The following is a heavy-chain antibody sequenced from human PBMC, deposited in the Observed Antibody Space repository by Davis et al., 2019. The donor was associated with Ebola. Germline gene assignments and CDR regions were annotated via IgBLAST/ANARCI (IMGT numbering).Heavy chain of an antibody. D-gene: IGHD1-1*01. V-gene: IGHV3-20*04. J-gene: IGHJ4*02. CDR3: VRRGWNWNRDPFDY. CDR2: INWNGGST. CDR1: GFIFDDYG. Sequence: PGGSLRLSCAASGFIFDDYGMSWVRQAPGKGLEWVSGINWNGGSTGYADSVKGRFTISRDNARSSLYLQMNSLRAEDTALYCCVRRGWNWNRDPFDYWGQGTLVTVSS.